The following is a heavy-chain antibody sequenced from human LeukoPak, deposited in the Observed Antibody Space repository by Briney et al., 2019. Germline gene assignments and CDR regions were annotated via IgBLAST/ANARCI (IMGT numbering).Heavy chain of an antibody. D-gene: IGHD2-2*01. CDR3: ARGRRGYRSSTSCWGRRFDY. CDR2: NNHSGST. J-gene: IGHJ4*02. V-gene: IGHV4-34*01. CDR1: GGSFSGYY. Sequence: SETLSLTCAVYGGSFSGYYWSWIRQPPGKGLEWIGENNHSGSTNYNPSLKSRVTISVDTSKNQFSLKLSSVTAADTAVYYCARGRRGYRSSTSCWGRRFDYWGQGTLVTVSS.